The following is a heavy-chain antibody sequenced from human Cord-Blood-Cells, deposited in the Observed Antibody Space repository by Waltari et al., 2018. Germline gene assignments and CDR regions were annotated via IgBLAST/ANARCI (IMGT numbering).Heavy chain of an antibody. CDR3: AREDRGSGSYDY. J-gene: IGHJ4*02. CDR1: GGSFSGYY. D-gene: IGHD3-10*01. Sequence: QVQLQQWGAGLLKPSETLSLTCAVYGGSFSGYYWSWIRQPPGKGLEWIGEIKHSGSTNYNPSLKSRVTISVDTSKNQFSLKLSSVTAADTAVYYCAREDRGSGSYDYWGQGTLVTVSS. CDR2: IKHSGST. V-gene: IGHV4-34*01.